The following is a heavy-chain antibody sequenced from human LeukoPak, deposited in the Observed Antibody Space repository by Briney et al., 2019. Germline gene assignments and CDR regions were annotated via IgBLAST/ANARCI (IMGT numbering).Heavy chain of an antibody. CDR2: FDPEDGET. V-gene: IGHV1-24*01. Sequence: ASVKVSCKVSGYTLTELSMHWVRQAPGKGLEWMGGFDPEDGETIYAQKFQGRVTMTEDTSTDTAYMELSSPRSEDTAVYYCATDWRGAMVIPFGYWGQGTLVTVSS. CDR3: ATDWRGAMVIPFGY. J-gene: IGHJ4*02. CDR1: GYTLTELS. D-gene: IGHD5-18*01.